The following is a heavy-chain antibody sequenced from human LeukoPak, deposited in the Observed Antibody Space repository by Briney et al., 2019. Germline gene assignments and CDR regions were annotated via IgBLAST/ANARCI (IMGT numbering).Heavy chain of an antibody. D-gene: IGHD5-24*01. CDR1: GYTFTDSY. CDR2: INPNSGGT. CDR3: ASGSRDGYNPGDY. V-gene: IGHV1-2*02. J-gene: IGHJ4*02. Sequence: ASVKVSCKASGYTFTDSYMYWVRLAPGQGLEWLGWINPNSGGTNYAQKFQGRVTMTRDTSISTAYMELSRLRSDDTAVYYCASGSRDGYNPGDYWGQGTLVTVSS.